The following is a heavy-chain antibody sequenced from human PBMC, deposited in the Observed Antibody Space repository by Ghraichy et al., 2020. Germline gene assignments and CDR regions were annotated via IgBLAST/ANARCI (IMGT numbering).Heavy chain of an antibody. CDR3: ARVTLPIVVVPAAPVY. D-gene: IGHD2-2*01. V-gene: IGHV3-7*03. CDR2: IKQDGSEK. CDR1: GFTFSSYW. Sequence: GGSLRLSCAASGFTFSSYWMSWVRQAPGKGLEWVANIKQDGSEKYYVDSVKGRFTISRDNAKNSLYLQMNSLRAEDTAVYYCARVTLPIVVVPAAPVYWGQGTLVTVSS. J-gene: IGHJ4*02.